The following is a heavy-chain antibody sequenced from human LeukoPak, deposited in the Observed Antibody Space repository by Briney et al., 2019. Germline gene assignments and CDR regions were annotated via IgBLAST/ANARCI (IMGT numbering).Heavy chain of an antibody. D-gene: IGHD2-2*01. CDR1: GDSVSSNSAA. Sequence: SQTLSLTCAISGDSVSSNSAAWNWIRQSPSRGLEWLGRTYYRSKWYNDYAVSVKSRITINPDTSKNQFSLQLNSVTPEDTAVYYCARDGVVVPAAKDYYYMDVWGKGTTVTVSS. CDR3: ARDGVVVPAAKDYYYMDV. V-gene: IGHV6-1*01. J-gene: IGHJ6*03. CDR2: TYYRSKWYN.